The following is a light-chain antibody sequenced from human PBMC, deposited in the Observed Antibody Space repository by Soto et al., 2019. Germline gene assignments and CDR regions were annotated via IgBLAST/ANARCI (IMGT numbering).Light chain of an antibody. J-gene: IGLJ2*01. Sequence: QSALTQPASVSGSPGQSVTISCTGTSSDVGGYNYVSWYQQHPGKAPKLMIYEVSKRPSGVPDRFSGSKSVNTASLTVSGLQAEDEADYYCSSYAGSNVVFGGGTKLTVL. V-gene: IGLV2-8*01. CDR2: EVS. CDR3: SSYAGSNVV. CDR1: SSDVGGYNY.